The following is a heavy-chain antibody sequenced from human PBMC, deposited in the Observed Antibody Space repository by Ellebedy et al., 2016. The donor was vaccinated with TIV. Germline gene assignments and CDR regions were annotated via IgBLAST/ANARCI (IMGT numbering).Heavy chain of an antibody. D-gene: IGHD3-10*01. CDR3: TSGPTRGAFDI. V-gene: IGHV4-59*01. J-gene: IGHJ3*02. CDR2: IYYIGST. CDR1: GGSTSRYH. Sequence: MPSETLSLICTVSGGSTSRYHWGWIRQPPGKGLEWIGYIYYIGSTDYNPSLKSRVTISVDTSKNQFSLKLSSVTAADTAVYYCTSGPTRGAFDIWGQGTMVTVSS.